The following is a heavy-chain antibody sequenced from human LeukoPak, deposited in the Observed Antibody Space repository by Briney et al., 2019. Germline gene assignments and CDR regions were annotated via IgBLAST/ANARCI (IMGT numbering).Heavy chain of an antibody. CDR3: TTEYMTSAWRWGY. V-gene: IGHV1-24*01. J-gene: IGHJ4*02. CDR2: FDIEDEKR. Sequence: ASVKVSCKVSGHTLTELSVHWVRQAPGKGLEWLGGFDIEDEKRWYERKFRGRVTVTEDTSIDTAYMDLSGLTPDDTAVYFCTTEYMTSAWRWGYWGQGTLVVVSS. CDR1: GHTLTELS. D-gene: IGHD3-16*01.